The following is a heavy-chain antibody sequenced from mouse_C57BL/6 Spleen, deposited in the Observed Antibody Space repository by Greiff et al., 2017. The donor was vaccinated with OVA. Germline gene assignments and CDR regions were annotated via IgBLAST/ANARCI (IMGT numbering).Heavy chain of an antibody. CDR1: GYAFSSYW. CDR2: IYPGAGDT. D-gene: IGHD2-3*01. Sequence: VKLQESGAELVQPGASVKISCKASGYAFSSYWMNWVKQRPGKGLEWLGQIYPGAGDTNYNGKFKGKATLTADNSSSTAYLPISSLTSEDSAVYVCARKEGYYEGAMDYGGQATSVTVAT. J-gene: IGHJ4*01. CDR3: ARKEGYYEGAMDY. V-gene: IGHV1-80*01.